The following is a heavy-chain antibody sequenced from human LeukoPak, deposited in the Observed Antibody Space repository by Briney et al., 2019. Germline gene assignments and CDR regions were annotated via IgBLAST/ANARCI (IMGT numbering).Heavy chain of an antibody. J-gene: IGHJ4*02. CDR3: ARVEYSYAPRDY. D-gene: IGHD5-18*01. V-gene: IGHV1-2*02. CDR2: INPNSGGT. Sequence: ASVKVSCKASGYTFTGYYMHWVRQAPGQGLEWMGWINPNSGGTNYAQKFQGRVTMTRDTSISTAYMELSRLRSDDTAAYYCARVEYSYAPRDYWGQGTLVTVSS. CDR1: GYTFTGYY.